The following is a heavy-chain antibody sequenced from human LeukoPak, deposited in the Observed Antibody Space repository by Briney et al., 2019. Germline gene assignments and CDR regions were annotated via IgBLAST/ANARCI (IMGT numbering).Heavy chain of an antibody. CDR1: GGSISSYY. CDR3: ATIVAGAFDI. CDR2: IYYSGST. D-gene: IGHD2/OR15-2a*01. V-gene: IGHV4-39*01. Sequence: PSETLSLTCTVSGGSISSYYWGWVPQPPGKGLEWIGNIYYSGSTYYNPSLKSRVTISIDTSKNQFSLRLYSVTAADTAVYYCATIVAGAFDIWGQGTMVTVSS. J-gene: IGHJ3*02.